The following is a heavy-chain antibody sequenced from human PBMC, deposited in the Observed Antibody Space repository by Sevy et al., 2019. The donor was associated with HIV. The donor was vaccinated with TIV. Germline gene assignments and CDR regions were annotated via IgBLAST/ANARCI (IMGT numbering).Heavy chain of an antibody. Sequence: GGSLRLSCTASGFTFSDYCMSWVRQAPGKGLEWVAFLKSDVYGGTVDHAGTVRGRFVISRGDSKTIAYLQMNDLKTEDTGVYYCTRWKAAQSIFDYWGQGALVTVSS. D-gene: IGHD6-13*01. CDR3: TRWKAAQSIFDY. J-gene: IGHJ4*02. CDR2: LKSDVYGGTV. CDR1: GFTFSDYC. V-gene: IGHV3-49*04.